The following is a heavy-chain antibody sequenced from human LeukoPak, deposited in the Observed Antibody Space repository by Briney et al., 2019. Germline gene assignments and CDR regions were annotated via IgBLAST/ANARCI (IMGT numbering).Heavy chain of an antibody. CDR3: ARAVLGIAVAGPDY. J-gene: IGHJ4*02. V-gene: IGHV3-53*01. CDR2: IYSGGST. D-gene: IGHD6-19*01. CDR1: GFTVSSNY. Sequence: GGSLRLSCAASGFTVSSNYMSWVRQAPGKGLEWVSVIYSGGSTYYADSVKGRFTISRDNSKNTLYLQMNSLRAEDTAVYYCARAVLGIAVAGPDYWGQGTLVTVSS.